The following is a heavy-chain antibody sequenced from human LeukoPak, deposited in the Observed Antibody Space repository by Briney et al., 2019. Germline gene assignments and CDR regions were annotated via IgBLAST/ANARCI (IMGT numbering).Heavy chain of an antibody. D-gene: IGHD3-22*01. V-gene: IGHV3-23*01. CDR3: AKPPYYYDSSGYYYIDAFDI. CDR2: ISGSGGST. CDR1: GFTFSSYA. Sequence: GGSLRLSCAASGFTFSSYAMSWVRQAPGKGLEWVSAISGSGGSTYYADSVKGRFTISRDNSKNTLYLQMNGLRAEDTAVYYCAKPPYYYDSSGYYYIDAFDIWGQGTMVTVSS. J-gene: IGHJ3*02.